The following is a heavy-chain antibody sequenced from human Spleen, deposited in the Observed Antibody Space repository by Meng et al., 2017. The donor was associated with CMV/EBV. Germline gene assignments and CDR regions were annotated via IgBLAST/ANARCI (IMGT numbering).Heavy chain of an antibody. V-gene: IGHV4-39*07. Sequence: QLQLQASGPGLVXXXXXLXLTXPXSGGSISSSSYYWGWIRQPPGKGLEWIGSIYYSGSTYYNPSLKSRVTISVDTSKNQFSLKLSSVTAADTAVYYCAGAPRRITMVRGAGGWFDPWGQGTLVTVSS. D-gene: IGHD3-10*01. CDR1: GGSISSSSYY. CDR2: IYYSGST. CDR3: AGAPRRITMVRGAGGWFDP. J-gene: IGHJ5*02.